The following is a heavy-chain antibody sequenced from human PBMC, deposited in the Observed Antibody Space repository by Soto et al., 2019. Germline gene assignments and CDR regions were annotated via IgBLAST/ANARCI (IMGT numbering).Heavy chain of an antibody. D-gene: IGHD3-10*01. Sequence: PSETLSLTCTVSGGSVSSGSYYWSWIRQPPGKGLEWIGYIYYSGSTNYNPSLKSRVTISVDTSKNQFSLKLSSVTAADTAVYYCARDKDEPYYGSGSYYTPGNWFDPWGQGTLVTVSS. V-gene: IGHV4-61*01. CDR1: GGSVSSGSYY. CDR2: IYYSGST. J-gene: IGHJ5*02. CDR3: ARDKDEPYYGSGSYYTPGNWFDP.